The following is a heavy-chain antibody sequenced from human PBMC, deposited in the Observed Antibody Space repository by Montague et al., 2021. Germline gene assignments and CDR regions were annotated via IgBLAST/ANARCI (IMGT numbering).Heavy chain of an antibody. V-gene: IGHV4-4*07. Sequence: SETLSLTCTVFGDSINTYSWSWIRQPAGKGLEWIGRLSNGGSTNSNPSLKSRVSMSVDTSKYQFSLKLSSVTAADTAVYFCARDTVGASGYLYYYYMDVWGRGTTVTVSS. CDR1: GDSINTYS. CDR2: LSNGGST. CDR3: ARDTVGASGYLYYYYMDV. J-gene: IGHJ6*03. D-gene: IGHD6-25*01.